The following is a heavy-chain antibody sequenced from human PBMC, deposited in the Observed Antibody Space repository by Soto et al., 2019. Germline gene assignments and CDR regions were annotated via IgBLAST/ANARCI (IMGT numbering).Heavy chain of an antibody. J-gene: IGHJ5*02. CDR3: ASQKTVIRGPLSSNWFDP. CDR2: IYPGDSDT. V-gene: IGHV5-51*01. Sequence: GESLKISCKGYGYTFTDYWIGWERQMPGKVLELIGLIYPGDSDTRYSPSFQGRVTISADKSISTAFLQWSSLRASDTAMYYCASQKTVIRGPLSSNWFDPWGQGXLVTVYS. CDR1: GYTFTDYW. D-gene: IGHD1-1*01.